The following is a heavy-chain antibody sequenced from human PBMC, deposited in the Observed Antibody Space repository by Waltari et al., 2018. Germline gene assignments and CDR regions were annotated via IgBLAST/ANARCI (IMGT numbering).Heavy chain of an antibody. J-gene: IGHJ2*01. CDR1: GFTFDDYA. Sequence: EVQLVESGGGLVQPGRSLRLSCAASGFTFDDYAMHWVRQAPGKGLEWVSGISWNSGSIGYADSVKGRFTISRDNAKNSLYLQMNSLRAEDTALYYCAKGREIAAVLPWYFDLWGRGTLVTVSS. V-gene: IGHV3-9*01. D-gene: IGHD6-13*01. CDR2: ISWNSGSI. CDR3: AKGREIAAVLPWYFDL.